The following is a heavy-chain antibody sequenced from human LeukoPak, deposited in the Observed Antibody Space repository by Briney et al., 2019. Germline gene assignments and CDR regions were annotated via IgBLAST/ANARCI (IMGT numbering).Heavy chain of an antibody. V-gene: IGHV3-74*01. Sequence: GGSLRLSCVASGFTFSSYLMHWVRQAPGKGLAWVSGINTNGSSTSYADSVKGRFTISRDDAKNTLYLQMNSLRAEDTAVHYCAREGGGYCSSTSCYTIDFDYWGQGTLVTVSS. CDR1: GFTFSSYL. CDR2: INTNGSST. CDR3: AREGGGYCSSTSCYTIDFDY. D-gene: IGHD2-2*02. J-gene: IGHJ4*02.